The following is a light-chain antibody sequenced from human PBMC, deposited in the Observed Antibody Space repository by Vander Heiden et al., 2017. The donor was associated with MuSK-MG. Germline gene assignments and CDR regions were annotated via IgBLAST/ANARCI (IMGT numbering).Light chain of an antibody. Sequence: DIVMTQSPDSLPVSLAERATINCKSSQSVLYSSNNKNYLAWYQQKPGQPPKLLIYWASTRESGVPDRFSGSGSGTDFTLTISSLQAEDVAVYYCQQDDSDPRTFGPGTKVEIK. V-gene: IGKV4-1*01. CDR3: QQDDSDPRT. J-gene: IGKJ1*01. CDR2: WAS. CDR1: QSVLYSSNNKNY.